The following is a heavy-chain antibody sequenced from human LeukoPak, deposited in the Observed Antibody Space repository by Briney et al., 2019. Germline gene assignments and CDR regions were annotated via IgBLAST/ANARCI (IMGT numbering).Heavy chain of an antibody. J-gene: IGHJ4*02. CDR1: GFTFSSYG. CDR2: ISHDGGNK. CDR3: AKDVSWAYYYDSSGYHPDY. D-gene: IGHD3-22*01. Sequence: GGSLRLSCAASGFTFSSYGIHWVRQAPGKGLEWVAVISHDGGNKYYADSVKGRFTISRDNSKNTLYLQMNSLRAEDTAVYYCAKDVSWAYYYDSSGYHPDYWGQGTLVTVSS. V-gene: IGHV3-30*18.